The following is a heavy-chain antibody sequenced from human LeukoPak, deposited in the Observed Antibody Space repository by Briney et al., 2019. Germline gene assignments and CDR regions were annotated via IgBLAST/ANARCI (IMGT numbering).Heavy chain of an antibody. J-gene: IGHJ4*02. CDR1: GYSISSGYY. V-gene: IGHV4-38-2*02. D-gene: IGHD3-10*02. Sequence: SETLSLTCTVSGYSISSGYYWGWIRQPPGKGLEWIGSIYHSGGTYYNASLKSRVTISVDTSKNRFSLKLNSVTAADTAVYYCAREGASQDVRGFDYWGQGTQVTVSS. CDR3: AREGASQDVRGFDY. CDR2: IYHSGGT.